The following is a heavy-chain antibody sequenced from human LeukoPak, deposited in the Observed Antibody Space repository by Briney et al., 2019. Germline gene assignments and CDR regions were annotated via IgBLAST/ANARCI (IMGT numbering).Heavy chain of an antibody. D-gene: IGHD4-11*01. J-gene: IGHJ6*03. Sequence: SETLSLTCAVYGGSFSGYYWSWIRQPPGKGLEWIGEINHSGSTNYNPSLKSRVIISVDTSKNQFSLKLSSVTAADTAVYYCARQKHSNRGDYYYMDVWGKGTTVTVSS. CDR2: INHSGST. CDR3: ARQKHSNRGDYYYMDV. V-gene: IGHV4-34*01. CDR1: GGSFSGYY.